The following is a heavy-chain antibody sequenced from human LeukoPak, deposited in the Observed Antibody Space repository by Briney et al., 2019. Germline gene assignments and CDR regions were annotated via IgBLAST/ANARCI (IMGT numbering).Heavy chain of an antibody. D-gene: IGHD2-2*01. CDR2: IYHSGST. V-gene: IGHV4-38-2*02. Sequence: NPSETLSLTCTVSGGSISSYYWGWIRQPPGKGLEWIGSIYHSGSTYYNPSLKSRVTISVDTSKNQFSLKLSSVTAADTAVYYCARQPTSGRVPRYFDYWGQGTLVTVSS. J-gene: IGHJ4*02. CDR1: GGSISSYY. CDR3: ARQPTSGRVPRYFDY.